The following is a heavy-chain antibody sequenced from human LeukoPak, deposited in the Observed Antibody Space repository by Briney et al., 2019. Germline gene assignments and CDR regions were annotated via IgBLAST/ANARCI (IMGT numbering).Heavy chain of an antibody. V-gene: IGHV4-59*01. CDR1: GGSISSYY. CDR2: IYYSGNT. J-gene: IGHJ4*02. D-gene: IGHD6-19*01. Sequence: SETLSLTCTVSGGSISSYYWSWIRQPPGKGLEWIGYIYYSGNTNYNPSLKSRVTISVDTSKNQFSLKLSSVTAADTAVYYCARSAVDEAVADQDYWGQGTLVTVSS. CDR3: ARSAVDEAVADQDY.